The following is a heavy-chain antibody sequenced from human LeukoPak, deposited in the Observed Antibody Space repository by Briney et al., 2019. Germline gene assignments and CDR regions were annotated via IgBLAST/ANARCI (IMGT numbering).Heavy chain of an antibody. J-gene: IGHJ4*02. V-gene: IGHV3-30-3*01. CDR2: ISYDGSNK. Sequence: AGGSLRLSCAASGFTFSSYAMHWVRQAPGKGLEWVAVISYDGSNKYYADSVKGRFTISRDNSKNTLYLQMNSLRAEDTAVYYCARVTKQQLVPRYFDYWGQGTLVTVSS. D-gene: IGHD6-13*01. CDR3: ARVTKQQLVPRYFDY. CDR1: GFTFSSYA.